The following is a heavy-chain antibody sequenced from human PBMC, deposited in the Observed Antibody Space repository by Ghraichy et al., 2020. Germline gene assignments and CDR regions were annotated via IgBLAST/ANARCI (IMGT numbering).Heavy chain of an antibody. D-gene: IGHD6-13*01. CDR2: ISYDGSNK. CDR3: ARGSIRSSWYTLDY. Sequence: GGSLRLSCAASGFTFSSYAMHWVRQAPGKGLEWVAVISYDGSNKYYADSVKGRFTISRDNSKNTLYLQMNSLRAEDTAVYYCARGSIRSSWYTLDYWGQGTLVTVSS. J-gene: IGHJ4*02. CDR1: GFTFSSYA. V-gene: IGHV3-30-3*01.